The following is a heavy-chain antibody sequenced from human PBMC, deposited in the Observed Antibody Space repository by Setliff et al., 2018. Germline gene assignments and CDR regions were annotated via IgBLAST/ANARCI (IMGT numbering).Heavy chain of an antibody. D-gene: IGHD5-18*01. Sequence: ASVKVSCKASGYTFTSYYMHWVRQAPGQGLEWMGIINPSGGSTSYAQKFQGRVTMTRDTSTSTVYMELSSLRSEDTAVYYCARVGRYVDTAMVFDYWGQGTLVTVPS. V-gene: IGHV1-46*01. CDR3: ARVGRYVDTAMVFDY. J-gene: IGHJ4*02. CDR2: INPSGGST. CDR1: GYTFTSYY.